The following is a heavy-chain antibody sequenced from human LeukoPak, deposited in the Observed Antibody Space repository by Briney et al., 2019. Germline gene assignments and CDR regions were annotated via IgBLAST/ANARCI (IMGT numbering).Heavy chain of an antibody. CDR3: ARTGYSSGWYRNWFDP. V-gene: IGHV2-70*04. D-gene: IGHD6-19*01. CDR1: GFSLSTSGTR. J-gene: IGHJ5*02. CDR2: IDWDDDK. Sequence: PSQTLSLTRTFSGFSLSTSGTRVSWIRQPPGKALEWLARIDWDDDKFYSTSLKTRLTISKDTSKNQVVLTMTNMDPVDTATYYCARTGYSSGWYRNWFDPWGQGTLVTVSS.